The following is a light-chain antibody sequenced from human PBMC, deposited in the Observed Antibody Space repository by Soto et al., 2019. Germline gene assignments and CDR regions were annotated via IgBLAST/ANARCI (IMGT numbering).Light chain of an antibody. CDR3: QQYYNIPLT. J-gene: IGKJ4*01. V-gene: IGKV1-39*01. CDR1: QSISSY. CDR2: AAS. Sequence: DVQLTQSPSSLSASVGDRLTITCRASQSISSYLNWYQQKPGKAPKLLIYAASTLQAGVPSRFSGSGSGTDFTLTISSLQAEDVAVYYCQQYYNIPLTFGGGTKVDI.